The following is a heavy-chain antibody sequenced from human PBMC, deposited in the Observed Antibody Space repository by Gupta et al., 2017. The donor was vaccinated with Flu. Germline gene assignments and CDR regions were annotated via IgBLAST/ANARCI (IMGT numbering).Heavy chain of an antibody. J-gene: IGHJ4*02. CDR2: INPDSGGG. V-gene: IGHV1-2*06. D-gene: IGHD3-9*01. Sequence: QVQLVQSGAEVKKPGASVKVSCKASGYIFTGYFVHWVRQAPGQGLEWMGRINPDSGGGKYAQKFRDRVTMTRDTSSSTAYMDLSSLRSDDTAVYYGARDGGDDILTAYSDWGQGTLVVVSS. CDR1: GYIFTGYF. CDR3: ARDGGDDILTAYSD.